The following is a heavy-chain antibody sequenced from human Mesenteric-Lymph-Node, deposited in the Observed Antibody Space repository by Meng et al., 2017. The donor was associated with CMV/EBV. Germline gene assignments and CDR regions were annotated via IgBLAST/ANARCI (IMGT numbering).Heavy chain of an antibody. Sequence: GESLKISCAASGFTFSSYSMNWVRQAPGKGLEWVSSISSSSSYIYYADSVKGRFTISRDSSKNTLYLQMNSLRAEDTAVYYCAKDPYSNYVNWFDPWGQGTLVTVSS. CDR1: GFTFSSYS. D-gene: IGHD4-11*01. CDR3: AKDPYSNYVNWFDP. CDR2: ISSSSSYI. J-gene: IGHJ5*02. V-gene: IGHV3-21*04.